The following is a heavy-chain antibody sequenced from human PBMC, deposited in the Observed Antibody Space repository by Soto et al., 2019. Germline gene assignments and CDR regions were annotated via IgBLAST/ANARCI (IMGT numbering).Heavy chain of an antibody. V-gene: IGHV3-33*01. CDR1: GFTFSSYG. J-gene: IGHJ4*02. CDR2: IWYDGSNK. D-gene: IGHD2-21*02. CDR3: ARGLGVTHLFDY. Sequence: QVQLVESGGGVVQPGRSLRLSCAASGFTFSSYGMHWVRQAPGKGLEWVAVIWYDGSNKYYADSVKGRFTISRDNSKNTLYLQMNSLRAEDTAVYYCARGLGVTHLFDYWGQGTLVTVSS.